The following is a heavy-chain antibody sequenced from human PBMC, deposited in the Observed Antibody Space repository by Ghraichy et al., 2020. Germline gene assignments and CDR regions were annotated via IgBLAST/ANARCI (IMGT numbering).Heavy chain of an antibody. V-gene: IGHV3-21*01. J-gene: IGHJ6*02. CDR1: GFTFSSYS. CDR3: ARDFVEGSYDFWSGYYQTYYYYGMDV. D-gene: IGHD3-3*01. Sequence: GGSLRLSCAASGFTFSSYSMNWVRQAPGKGLEWVSSISSSSSYIYYADSVKGRFTISRDNAKNSLYLQMNSLRAEDTAVYYCARDFVEGSYDFWSGYYQTYYYYGMDVWGQGTTVTVSS. CDR2: ISSSSSYI.